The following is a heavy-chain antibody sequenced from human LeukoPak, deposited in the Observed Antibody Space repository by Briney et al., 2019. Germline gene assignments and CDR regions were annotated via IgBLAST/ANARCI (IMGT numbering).Heavy chain of an antibody. V-gene: IGHV3-23*01. Sequence: GGSLRLSYAASGFTFSSYAMSWVRQAPGKGLEWVSAISGSGGSTYYADSVKGRFTISRDNSKNTLYLQMNSLRAEDTAVYYCAKGIAVAGTGRYFDYWGQGTLVTVSS. CDR3: AKGIAVAGTGRYFDY. J-gene: IGHJ4*02. D-gene: IGHD6-19*01. CDR1: GFTFSSYA. CDR2: ISGSGGST.